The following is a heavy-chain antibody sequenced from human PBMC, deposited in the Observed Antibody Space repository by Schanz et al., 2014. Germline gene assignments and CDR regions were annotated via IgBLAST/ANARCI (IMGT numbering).Heavy chain of an antibody. D-gene: IGHD3-22*01. J-gene: IGHJ4*02. Sequence: EEQLLQSGGGLVQPGGSLRLSCAASGFTFGSYGMSWVRQGPGKGLEWVSGISGGGGTRNYADSVKGRFTVFRDNSKRTLYLQMNSLRAEDTAVYYCAKDPSHGDYDYYFDYWGQGTLVTVSS. V-gene: IGHV3-23*01. CDR2: ISGGGGTR. CDR3: AKDPSHGDYDYYFDY. CDR1: GFTFGSYG.